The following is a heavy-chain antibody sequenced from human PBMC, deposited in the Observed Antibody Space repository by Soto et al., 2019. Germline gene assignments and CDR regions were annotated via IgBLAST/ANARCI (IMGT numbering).Heavy chain of an antibody. V-gene: IGHV3-23*01. Sequence: EAQLLESGGGLVQPGGSLRLSCAASGFTFSSYAMSWVRQAPGKGLEWVSAISGSGGSTYYADSVKGRFTISRDNSKNTVYRQMNSLRAEDTAVYYCAKEQKDSSSLSELNSWGQGTLVTISS. CDR2: ISGSGGST. J-gene: IGHJ4*02. CDR3: AKEQKDSSSLSELNS. CDR1: GFTFSSYA. D-gene: IGHD6-13*01.